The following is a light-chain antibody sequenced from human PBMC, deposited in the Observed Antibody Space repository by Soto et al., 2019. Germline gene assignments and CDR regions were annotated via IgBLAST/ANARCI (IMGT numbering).Light chain of an antibody. J-gene: IGKJ1*01. CDR2: GAS. CDR1: QSVSSGY. CDR3: QQYDTSPWT. Sequence: EIVLPQSPGTLSLSPGERATLSCRASQSVSSGYLAWYQHKPGQAPRLLIFGASIRSAGIPDRFTGSGSGADFTLTISRLEPEDFAVYYCQQYDTSPWTFGQGTKVDIK. V-gene: IGKV3-20*01.